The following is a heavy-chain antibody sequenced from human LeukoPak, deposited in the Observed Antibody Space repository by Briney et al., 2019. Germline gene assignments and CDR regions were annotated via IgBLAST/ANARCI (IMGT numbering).Heavy chain of an antibody. Sequence: GASVKVSCKASGYTFTSYDINWVRQATGQGLEWMGWMNPNSGNTGYAQKFQGRVTMTRNTSISTAYMELSSLRSEDTAVYYCARVNTVRGYPLGYWGQGTLVTASS. V-gene: IGHV1-8*01. CDR1: GYTFTSYD. CDR3: ARVNTVRGYPLGY. D-gene: IGHD3-10*01. J-gene: IGHJ4*02. CDR2: MNPNSGNT.